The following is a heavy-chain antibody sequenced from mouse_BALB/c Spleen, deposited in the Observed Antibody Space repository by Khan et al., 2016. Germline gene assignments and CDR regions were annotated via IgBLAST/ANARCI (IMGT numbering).Heavy chain of an antibody. J-gene: IGHJ2*01. CDR1: GFTFSRFG. V-gene: IGHV5-17*02. CDR2: ISSGSSTI. Sequence: EVELVESGGGLVQPGGSRKLSCAASGFTFSRFGMHWVRQAPEKGLEWVAYISSGSSTIYYADTLKGRFPISRANPKNALFLQMTSLRSEDTAMYYCARGDYWGQGTTLTVSS. CDR3: ARGDY.